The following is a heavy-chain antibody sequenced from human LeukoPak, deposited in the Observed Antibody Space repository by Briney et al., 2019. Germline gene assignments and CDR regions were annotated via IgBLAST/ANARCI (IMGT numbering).Heavy chain of an antibody. Sequence: GESLKISCKGSGYSFTSYWIGWVRQMPGKGLEWMGIIYPGDSDTRYSPSFQGQVTISADKSISTAYLQWSSLKASDTAMYYCARPRDGYNPWGEPFDYWGQGTLVTVSS. CDR1: GYSFTSYW. CDR2: IYPGDSDT. J-gene: IGHJ4*02. D-gene: IGHD5-24*01. CDR3: ARPRDGYNPWGEPFDY. V-gene: IGHV5-51*01.